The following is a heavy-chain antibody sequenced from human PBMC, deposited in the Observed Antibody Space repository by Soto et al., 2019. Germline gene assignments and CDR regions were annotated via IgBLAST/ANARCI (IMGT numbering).Heavy chain of an antibody. V-gene: IGHV4-59*01. CDR1: GGSISSYY. J-gene: IGHJ5*02. Sequence: PSETLSLTCTVSGGSISSYYWSWIRQPPGKGLEWIGYIYYSGSTNYNPSLKSRVTISVDTSKNQFSLKLSSVTAADTAVYYCARDPGKSGWLDPWGQGTLVTVSS. CDR3: ARDPGKSGWLDP. CDR2: IYYSGST.